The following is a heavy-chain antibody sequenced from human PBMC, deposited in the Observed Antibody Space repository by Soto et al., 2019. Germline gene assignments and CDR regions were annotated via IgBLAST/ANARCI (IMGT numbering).Heavy chain of an antibody. V-gene: IGHV3-30*18. CDR1: GFTFSSYG. D-gene: IGHD2-8*01. CDR3: AKSEWAASCTKWTLVDY. Sequence: QVQLVESGGGVVQPGRSLRLSCAASGFTFSSYGMHWVRQAPGKGLEWVAVISYDGSNKYYADSVKGRFTISRDNSKNTLYLQMNSLRAEDTAVYYCAKSEWAASCTKWTLVDYWGQGTLVTVSS. J-gene: IGHJ4*02. CDR2: ISYDGSNK.